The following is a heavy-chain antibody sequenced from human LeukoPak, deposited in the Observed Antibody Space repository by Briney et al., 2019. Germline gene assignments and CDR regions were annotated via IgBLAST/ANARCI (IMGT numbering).Heavy chain of an antibody. Sequence: ASVKVSCKASGYTFTGYYMHWVRQAPGQGLEWVGWINPNTGGTNYAQKFQGRVTLTRDTSISTAYMELSRLRYDDTAVYYCATLFGDYVRSDYWGQGTLVTVSS. CDR1: GYTFTGYY. CDR3: ATLFGDYVRSDY. V-gene: IGHV1-2*02. D-gene: IGHD4-17*01. CDR2: INPNTGGT. J-gene: IGHJ4*02.